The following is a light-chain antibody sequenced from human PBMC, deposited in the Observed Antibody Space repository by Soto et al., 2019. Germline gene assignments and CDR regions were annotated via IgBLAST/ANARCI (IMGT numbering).Light chain of an antibody. V-gene: IGKV1-5*01. Sequence: DIQMTQSPSTLSASVGDRVTITCRASQRIGSWVAWYQQKPGRAPKLLIYDASSLEGGVPSRVSGSGSGTEFTLTISSLQPDDFATYYCQQYNTFWTFGPGTKVDIK. J-gene: IGKJ1*01. CDR2: DAS. CDR1: QRIGSW. CDR3: QQYNTFWT.